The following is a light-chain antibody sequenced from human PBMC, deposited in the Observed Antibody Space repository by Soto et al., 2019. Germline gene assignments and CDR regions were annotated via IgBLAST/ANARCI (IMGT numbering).Light chain of an antibody. J-gene: IGKJ2*01. CDR2: AAS. CDR1: QSITGY. CDR3: QQSHSIPYT. Sequence: DIQMTQSPSSLSASVGDRVTITCRASQSITGYLNWYQQKPGKALKLLIYAASSLQSGVPSRFSGSGSGTDFTLTISSLQPEAFATYYCQQSHSIPYTFGQGTKLEIK. V-gene: IGKV1-39*01.